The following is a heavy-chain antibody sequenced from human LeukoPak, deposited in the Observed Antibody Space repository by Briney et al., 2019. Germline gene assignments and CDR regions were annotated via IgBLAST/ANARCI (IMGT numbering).Heavy chain of an antibody. J-gene: IGHJ4*02. CDR3: ARVFGAGYSDY. V-gene: IGHV3-7*01. CDR2: IKQDGSET. D-gene: IGHD4/OR15-4a*01. CDR1: EFTFSSYW. Sequence: PGGSLSLSCAASEFTFSSYWMSWVRQAPGKGLEWVASIKQDGSETYYVDSVKGRVTISRDNAKTSLYLQMNSMRAEDTAVYYCARVFGAGYSDYWGQGTLITVSS.